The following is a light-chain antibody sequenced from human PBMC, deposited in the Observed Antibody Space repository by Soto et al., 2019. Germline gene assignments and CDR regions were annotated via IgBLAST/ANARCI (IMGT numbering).Light chain of an antibody. J-gene: IGKJ1*01. CDR3: QQYGSSPRT. Sequence: EIVLTQSPGTLSLSPGERVTLSCRASQSVSSSYLAWYQQKPGQAPRLLIYGASSRATGIADRFSGSESGTDFTLTITRLEPEDVAVYYCQQYGSSPRTFGQGTKVEIK. V-gene: IGKV3-20*01. CDR1: QSVSSSY. CDR2: GAS.